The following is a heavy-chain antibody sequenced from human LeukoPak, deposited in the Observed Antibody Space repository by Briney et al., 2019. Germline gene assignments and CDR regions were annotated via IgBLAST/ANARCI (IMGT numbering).Heavy chain of an antibody. D-gene: IGHD6-13*01. CDR1: GFTFSSYA. J-gene: IGHJ4*02. V-gene: IGHV3-7*01. CDR3: ASELPSSSWYDY. CDR2: IKKDGSEK. Sequence: GGSLRLSCAASGFTFSSYAMSWVRQAPGKGLEWVANIKKDGSEKYYVASVRGRFTKSRDNAKNSLYLQMNSLRAEDTAVYYCASELPSSSWYDYWGQGTLVTVSS.